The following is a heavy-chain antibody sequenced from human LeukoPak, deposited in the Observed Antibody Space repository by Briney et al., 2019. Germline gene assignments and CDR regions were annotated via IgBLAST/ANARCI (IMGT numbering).Heavy chain of an antibody. Sequence: GGSLRLSCAASGFTLSSYSMNWVRQAPGKGLEWVSYISSSSSTIYYADSVKGRFTISRDNAKHSVYLQMNSLRAEDTAVYYCARAPTTVVTGLRFDPWGQGTLVTVSS. CDR3: ARAPTTVVTGLRFDP. J-gene: IGHJ5*02. CDR1: GFTLSSYS. D-gene: IGHD4-23*01. V-gene: IGHV3-48*01. CDR2: ISSSSSTI.